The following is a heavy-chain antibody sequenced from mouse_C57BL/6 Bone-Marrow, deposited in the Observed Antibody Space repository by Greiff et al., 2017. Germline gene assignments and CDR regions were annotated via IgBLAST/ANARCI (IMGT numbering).Heavy chain of an antibody. V-gene: IGHV1-82*01. CDR2: IYPGDGDT. CDR1: GYAFSSSW. Sequence: QVQLQQSGPELVKPGASVKISCKASGYAFSSSWMNWVKQRPGKGLEWIGRIYPGDGDTNYNGKFKGKATLTADKSSSIAYMQLSSLTSEDSAVYFCARSSRPFDYWGQGTTLTVSS. CDR3: ARSSRPFDY. J-gene: IGHJ2*01.